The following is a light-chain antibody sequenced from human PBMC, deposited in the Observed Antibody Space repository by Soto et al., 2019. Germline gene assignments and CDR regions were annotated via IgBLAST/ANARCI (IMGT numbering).Light chain of an antibody. J-gene: IGKJ4*01. CDR1: QTVSSSY. Sequence: EIVLTQSPDTLSLSPGERATLFCRASQTVSSSYVAWYQQKPGQAPRLLMYATSKRATGIPDRFSGSGSGTEFTLTISRLEAEDFAVYYCQQYGSSPLTFGGGTKVDIK. V-gene: IGKV3-20*01. CDR2: ATS. CDR3: QQYGSSPLT.